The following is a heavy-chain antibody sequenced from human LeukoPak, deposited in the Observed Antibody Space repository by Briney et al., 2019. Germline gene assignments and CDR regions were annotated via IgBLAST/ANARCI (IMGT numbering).Heavy chain of an antibody. CDR3: ARSNYSDY. V-gene: IGHV3-64*01. Sequence: PGGSLRLSCAASGFTFSSYTMHWVRQAPGKGLEYVSAISSNGGSTYYANSVKGRFTISRDNSKSTLYLQMGSLRAEDMAIYYCARSNYSDYWGQGTLVTVSS. CDR1: GFTFSSYT. CDR2: ISSNGGST. J-gene: IGHJ4*02.